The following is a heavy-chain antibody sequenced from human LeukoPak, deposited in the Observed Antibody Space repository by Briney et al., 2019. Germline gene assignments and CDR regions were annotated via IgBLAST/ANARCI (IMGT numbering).Heavy chain of an antibody. J-gene: IGHJ5*02. CDR2: IYTSGST. CDR1: GGSISSYY. Sequence: SETLSLTCTVSGGSISSYYWSWIRQPPGKGLEWIGRIYTSGSTNYNPSLKSRITISVDTSKNQFSLKLSSVTAADTAVYYCARVRRNSSGWYRGWFDPWGQGTLVTVSS. V-gene: IGHV4-4*07. D-gene: IGHD6-19*01. CDR3: ARVRRNSSGWYRGWFDP.